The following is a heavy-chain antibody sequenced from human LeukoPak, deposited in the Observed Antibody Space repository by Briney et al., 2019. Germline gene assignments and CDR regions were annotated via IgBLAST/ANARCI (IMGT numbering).Heavy chain of an antibody. CDR2: INHSGST. Sequence: SETLSLTCAVYGGSFSGYYWSWIRQPPGKGLEWIGEINHSGSTNYNPSLKSRVTISVDTSKNQFSLKVRSVTAADTAVYYCARRGYSGYDYDYWGQGTLVTVSS. CDR1: GGSFSGYY. CDR3: ARRGYSGYDYDY. V-gene: IGHV4-34*01. D-gene: IGHD5-12*01. J-gene: IGHJ4*02.